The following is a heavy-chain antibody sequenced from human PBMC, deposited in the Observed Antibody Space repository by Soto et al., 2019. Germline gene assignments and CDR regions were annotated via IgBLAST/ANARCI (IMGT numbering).Heavy chain of an antibody. CDR1: GFTLSDYA. CDR2: ISSDGSNK. J-gene: IGHJ4*02. V-gene: IGHV3-30-3*01. D-gene: IGHD5-18*01. Sequence: QVQLVESGGGVVQPGRSLRLSCAASGFTLSDYAIHWVRQAPGKGLEWVAAISSDGSNKYYADSVKGRFTISRDNSKNTLYLQMNSLRVDDTAVYYCARGGGYTYGRPFDYWGQGTLLTVSS. CDR3: ARGGGYTYGRPFDY.